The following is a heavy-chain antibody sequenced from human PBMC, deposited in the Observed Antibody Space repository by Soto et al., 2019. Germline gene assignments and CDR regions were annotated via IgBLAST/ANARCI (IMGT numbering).Heavy chain of an antibody. J-gene: IGHJ6*02. D-gene: IGHD6-13*01. CDR2: IYYSGST. Sequence: PSETLSLTCTVSGGSISSVDYYWSWIRQPPGKGLEWIGYIYYSGSTYYNPSLKSRVTISVDTSKNQFSLKLSSVTAADTAVYYCAREPGSSWRNYYYYGMDVWGQGTTVTVSS. CDR3: AREPGSSWRNYYYYGMDV. CDR1: GGSISSVDYY. V-gene: IGHV4-30-4*01.